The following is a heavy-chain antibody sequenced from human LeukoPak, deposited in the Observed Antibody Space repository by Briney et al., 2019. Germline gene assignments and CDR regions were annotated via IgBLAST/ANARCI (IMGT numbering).Heavy chain of an antibody. CDR3: AREGPYCSSTSCYYYYGMDV. CDR2: INSDGSST. V-gene: IGHV3-74*01. CDR1: GFTFSSHW. Sequence: GGSLRLSCAASGFTFSSHWMHWVRQATGKGLVWVSRINSDGSSTSYADSVKGRFTISRDNAKNTLYLQMNSLRAEDTAVYYCAREGPYCSSTSCYYYYGMDVWGQGTTVTVSS. D-gene: IGHD2-2*01. J-gene: IGHJ6*02.